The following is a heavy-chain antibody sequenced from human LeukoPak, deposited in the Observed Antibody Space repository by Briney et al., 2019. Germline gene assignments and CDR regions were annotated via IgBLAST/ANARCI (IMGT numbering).Heavy chain of an antibody. CDR2: INHSGST. Sequence: SETLSLTCAVYGGSFSGYYWSWIRQPPGKGLAWIGEINHSGSTNYNPSLKSRVTISVDTSKNQFSLKLSSVTAADTAVYYCARGVYYDSSGYSNFDYWGQGTLVTVSS. J-gene: IGHJ4*02. V-gene: IGHV4-34*01. CDR1: GGSFSGYY. D-gene: IGHD3-22*01. CDR3: ARGVYYDSSGYSNFDY.